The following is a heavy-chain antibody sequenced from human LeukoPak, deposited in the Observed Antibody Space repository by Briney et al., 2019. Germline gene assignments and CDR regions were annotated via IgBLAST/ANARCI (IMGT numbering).Heavy chain of an antibody. J-gene: IGHJ4*02. CDR2: IFHSGST. D-gene: IGHD3-22*01. Sequence: SETLSLTCTASGGSINSGVYYWSWIRQPPGKALEWIGTIFHSGSTYYDPSLKSRVSISVDTSKNQFSLSLTSVTAADTAVYYCAGHSSRLSTFDYWGQGTLVTVSS. CDR1: GGSINSGVYY. CDR3: AGHSSRLSTFDY. V-gene: IGHV4-39*07.